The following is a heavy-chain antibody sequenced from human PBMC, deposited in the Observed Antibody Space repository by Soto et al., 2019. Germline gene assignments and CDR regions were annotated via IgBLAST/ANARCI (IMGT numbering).Heavy chain of an antibody. CDR3: ARRPADIDTALES. CDR2: VYYSGTT. J-gene: IGHJ5*02. D-gene: IGHD5-18*01. V-gene: IGHV4-39*01. Sequence: SETLSLTCSVSGDSISRSRFYWGWIRQPPGKGLEWIGSVYYSGTTDANPSLRSRVTISVDTSKNQFSLKLTSVTAADTAVYYCARRPADIDTALESWGQGTLVTVS. CDR1: GDSISRSRFY.